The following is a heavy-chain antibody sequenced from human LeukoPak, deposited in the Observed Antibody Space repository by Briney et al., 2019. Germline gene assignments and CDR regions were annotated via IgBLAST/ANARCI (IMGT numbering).Heavy chain of an antibody. CDR2: ISSSGSTI. D-gene: IGHD6-19*01. Sequence: GRSLRLSCAASGFTFSSYGMHWVRQAPGKGLEWVSYISSSGSTIYYADSVKGRFTISRDNAKNSLYLQMNSLRAEDTAVYYCARERDSSGWFDGYYFDYWGQGTLVTVSS. J-gene: IGHJ4*02. V-gene: IGHV3-48*04. CDR3: ARERDSSGWFDGYYFDY. CDR1: GFTFSSYG.